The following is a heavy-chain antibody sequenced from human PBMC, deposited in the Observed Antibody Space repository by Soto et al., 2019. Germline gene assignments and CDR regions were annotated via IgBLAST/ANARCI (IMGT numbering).Heavy chain of an antibody. D-gene: IGHD1-1*01. CDR3: AKDLDSTRGRNYYYYGMDV. CDR1: GFTFSSYG. CDR2: ISYDGSNK. Sequence: QVQLVESGGGVVQPGRSLRLSCAASGFTFSSYGMHWVRQAPGKGLEWVAVISYDGSNKYYADSVKGRFTISRDNSKNTLYLQMNSLRADDTAVYYCAKDLDSTRGRNYYYYGMDVWGQGTTVTVSS. J-gene: IGHJ6*02. V-gene: IGHV3-30*18.